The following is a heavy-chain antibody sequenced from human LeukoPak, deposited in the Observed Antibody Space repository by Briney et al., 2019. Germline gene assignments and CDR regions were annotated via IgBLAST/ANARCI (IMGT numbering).Heavy chain of an antibody. CDR2: ISSSSSYT. J-gene: IGHJ5*02. D-gene: IGHD3-9*01. CDR1: GFTFSDYY. V-gene: IGHV3-11*05. CDR3: ARVIGGIRYFDWYNWFDP. Sequence: PGGSLRLSCAASGFTFSDYYMSRIRQPPGKGLEWISYISSSSSYTNYADSVKGRFTISRDNAKNSLYLRMNSLRAEDTAVYCCARVIGGIRYFDWYNWFDPWGQGTLVTISS.